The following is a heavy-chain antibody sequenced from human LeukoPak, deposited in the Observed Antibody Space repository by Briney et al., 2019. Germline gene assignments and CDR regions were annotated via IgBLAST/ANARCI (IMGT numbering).Heavy chain of an antibody. CDR2: ISSSGNYI. CDR3: ARGGWLDD. CDR1: GFTFSSYS. V-gene: IGHV3-21*01. Sequence: GGSLRLSCAASGFTFSSYSINWVRQAPGKGLEWVSSISSSGNYIYYADSVKGRFTISRDNAKNSLYLQMNSLRAEDTGIFYCARGGWLDDWGQGTLVTVSS. D-gene: IGHD2-15*01. J-gene: IGHJ4*02.